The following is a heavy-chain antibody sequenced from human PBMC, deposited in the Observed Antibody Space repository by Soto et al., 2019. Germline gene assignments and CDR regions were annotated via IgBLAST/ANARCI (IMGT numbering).Heavy chain of an antibody. Sequence: SETLSLTCTVSGGSVSSGSYYWSWIRQPPGKGLEWIGYIYYSGSTNYNPSLKSRVTISVDTSKNQFSLKLSSVTAADTAVYYCARVKFSIGDIVATWGKNTPNQIDYWGQGTLVTVSS. J-gene: IGHJ4*02. V-gene: IGHV4-61*01. CDR2: IYYSGST. CDR1: GGSVSSGSYY. D-gene: IGHD5-12*01. CDR3: ARVKFSIGDIVATWGKNTPNQIDY.